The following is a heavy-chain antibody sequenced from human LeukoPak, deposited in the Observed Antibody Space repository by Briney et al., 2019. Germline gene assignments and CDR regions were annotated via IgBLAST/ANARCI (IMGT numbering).Heavy chain of an antibody. D-gene: IGHD2-21*02. V-gene: IGHV1-2*02. CDR1: GYTFTGYY. CDR2: INPNSGGT. J-gene: IGHJ6*02. CDR3: ASSSLVTPGSLAKYGMDV. Sequence: GASVKVSCKASGYTFTGYYTHWVRQAPGQGLEWMGWINPNSGGTNYAQKFQGRVTMTRDTSISTAYMELSRLRSDDTAVYYCASSSLVTPGSLAKYGMDVWGQGTTVTVSS.